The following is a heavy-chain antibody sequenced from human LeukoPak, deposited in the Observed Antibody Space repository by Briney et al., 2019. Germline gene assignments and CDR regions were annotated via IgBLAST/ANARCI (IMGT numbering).Heavy chain of an antibody. Sequence: GGSLRLSCAASGFTFSSYGMHWVRQAPGKGLEWVAVISYDGSNKYYADSVKGRFTISRDNSPNTLYLQMNSLRPEDTAVYYCAREYCSSSSCHFDYWGQGTLVTVSS. CDR3: AREYCSSSSCHFDY. CDR1: GFTFSSYG. CDR2: ISYDGSNK. V-gene: IGHV3-30*03. J-gene: IGHJ4*02. D-gene: IGHD2-2*01.